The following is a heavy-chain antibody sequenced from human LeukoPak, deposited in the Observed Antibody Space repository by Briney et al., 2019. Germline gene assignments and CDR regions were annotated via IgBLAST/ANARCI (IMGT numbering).Heavy chain of an antibody. CDR3: ARDSRDSSGYDYYYYYMDV. CDR2: IYTSGST. V-gene: IGHV4-4*07. Sequence: SETLSLTCTVSGGSISSYYWSWIRQPAGKGLEWIGRIYTSGSTNYNPSLKSRVTMSVDTSKNQFSLKLSSVTAADTAVYYCARDSRDSSGYDYYYYYMDVWGKGTTATVSS. J-gene: IGHJ6*03. D-gene: IGHD3-22*01. CDR1: GGSISSYY.